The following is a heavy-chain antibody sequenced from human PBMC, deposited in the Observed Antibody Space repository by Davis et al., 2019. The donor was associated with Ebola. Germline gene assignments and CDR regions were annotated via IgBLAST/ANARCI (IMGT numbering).Heavy chain of an antibody. Sequence: PGGSLRLSCAASGLTVTTNYMTWVRQAPGKGLEWVSVIYSGGSTYYADSVTGRFTISRDDSKNTVYLQMNSLRADDTAVYYCAKDPTVTGAWGQGTLVTVSS. J-gene: IGHJ5*02. CDR1: GLTVTTNY. CDR3: AKDPTVTGA. CDR2: IYSGGST. V-gene: IGHV3-53*01. D-gene: IGHD4-11*01.